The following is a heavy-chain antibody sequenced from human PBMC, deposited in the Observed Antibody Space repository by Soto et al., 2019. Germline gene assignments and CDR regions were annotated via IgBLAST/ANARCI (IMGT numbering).Heavy chain of an antibody. J-gene: IGHJ4*02. CDR3: ARGPDGDYGHFDY. D-gene: IGHD4-17*01. Sequence: SETLSLTCAVYGGSFSGYYWSWIRQPPGKGLEWIGEINHSGSTNYNPSLKSRVTISVDTSKNQFSLKLSSVTAADTAVYYCARGPDGDYGHFDYWGQGTLVTVSS. CDR1: GGSFSGYY. CDR2: INHSGST. V-gene: IGHV4-34*01.